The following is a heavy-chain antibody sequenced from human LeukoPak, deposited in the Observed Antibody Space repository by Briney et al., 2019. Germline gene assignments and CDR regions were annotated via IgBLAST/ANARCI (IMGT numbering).Heavy chain of an antibody. V-gene: IGHV3-7*01. CDR2: IKQDGSEK. CDR3: ARDLGDYGDLFDY. J-gene: IGHJ4*02. Sequence: GGSLRLSCAASGFTFSSYWMSWVRQAPGKGLEWVANIKQDGSEKYYVDSVKGRFTISRDNAKNSPYLQMNSLRAEDTAVYYCARDLGDYGDLFDYWGQGTLVTVSS. CDR1: GFTFSSYW. D-gene: IGHD4-17*01.